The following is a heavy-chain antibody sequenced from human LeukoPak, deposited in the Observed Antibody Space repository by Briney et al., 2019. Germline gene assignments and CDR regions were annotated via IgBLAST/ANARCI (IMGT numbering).Heavy chain of an antibody. D-gene: IGHD2-8*01. V-gene: IGHV4-34*01. CDR3: ARGPHCTNGVCYKFYYYYYGMDV. CDR1: GGSISGYY. CDR2: INHSGST. Sequence: SETLSLTCTVSGGSISGYYWSWIRQPPGKGLEWIGEINHSGSTNYNPSLKSRVTISVDTSKNQFSLKLSSVTAADTAVYYCARGPHCTNGVCYKFYYYYYGMDVWGQGTTVTVSS. J-gene: IGHJ6*02.